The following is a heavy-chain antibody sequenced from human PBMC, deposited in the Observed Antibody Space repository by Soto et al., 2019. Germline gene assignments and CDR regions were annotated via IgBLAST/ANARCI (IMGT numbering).Heavy chain of an antibody. Sequence: QVHLVQSGAEVKKPGASVKVSCKASGYTFTTYEINWVRQVPGQGLEWMGWMSPSSGNTGYVDQFRGRVTMTSHTSMTTAYMELSSLRSEDTAVYYCARVGGQLFGDHGMDVWGQGTTVTVSS. CDR1: GYTFTTYE. CDR3: ARVGGQLFGDHGMDV. D-gene: IGHD3-10*01. CDR2: MSPSSGNT. V-gene: IGHV1-8*01. J-gene: IGHJ6*02.